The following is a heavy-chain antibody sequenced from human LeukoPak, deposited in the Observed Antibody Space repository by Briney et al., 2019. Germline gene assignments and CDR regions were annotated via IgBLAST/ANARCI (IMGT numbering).Heavy chain of an antibody. D-gene: IGHD3-22*01. CDR2: IYDSGTS. Sequence: PSQTLSLTCTVSGGSITSGGYYWSWLRQHPGKGLEWIVYIYDSGTSYYNPSLSSRLSISVDTSKNQFSLRLTSMTAADTAVYYCARVVGGARSSGYSILHFDYWGQGTLVTVSS. V-gene: IGHV4-31*03. CDR3: ARVVGGARSSGYSILHFDY. CDR1: GGSITSGGYY. J-gene: IGHJ4*02.